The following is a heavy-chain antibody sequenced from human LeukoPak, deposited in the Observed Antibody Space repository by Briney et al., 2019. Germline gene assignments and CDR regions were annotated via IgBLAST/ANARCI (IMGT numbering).Heavy chain of an antibody. Sequence: GGSLRLSCAASGFIFSNYSLRWVRQAPGKGLQWVSSITGRGDETFYADSVKGRFSLSRDNSKNMLYLQMYSLGAEDTAIYCCAKGAAAGLVDWFDPWGQGTLVSVSS. V-gene: IGHV3-23*01. CDR1: GFIFSNYS. CDR3: AKGAAAGLVDWFDP. CDR2: ITGRGDET. J-gene: IGHJ5*02. D-gene: IGHD6-13*01.